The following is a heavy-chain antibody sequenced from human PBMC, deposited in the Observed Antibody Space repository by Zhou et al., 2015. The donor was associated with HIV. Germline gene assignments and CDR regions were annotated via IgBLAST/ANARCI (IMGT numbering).Heavy chain of an antibody. CDR1: GGIFSAYA. Sequence: QVHLVQSGAEVKKPGASVKVSCKASGGIFSAYAIRWVRQAPGQGLEWMGGFIPPFATAHYAQKFQGRATITADESTNTAYMELSSLRSEDTAVYYCASPRDGYNSFPVDWGQGTLVTVSS. CDR2: FIPPFATA. D-gene: IGHD5-24*01. CDR3: ASPRDGYNSFPVD. V-gene: IGHV1-69*01. J-gene: IGHJ4*02.